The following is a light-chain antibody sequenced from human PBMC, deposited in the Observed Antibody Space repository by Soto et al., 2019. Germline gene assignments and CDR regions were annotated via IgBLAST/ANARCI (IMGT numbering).Light chain of an antibody. Sequence: QSALTQPASVSGSPGQSITISCTGSSNDIGAYKYVSWYQQYPGKAPKLIIFEVSNRPSGVSNRFSGSKSGNTASLTIAGLQAEDEANYHCSSYTTSSTLYVFGGGTKLTVL. V-gene: IGLV2-14*01. CDR1: SNDIGAYKY. CDR3: SSYTTSSTLYV. J-gene: IGLJ1*01. CDR2: EVS.